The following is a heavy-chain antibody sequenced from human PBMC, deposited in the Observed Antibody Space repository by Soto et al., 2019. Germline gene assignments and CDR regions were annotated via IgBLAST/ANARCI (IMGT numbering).Heavy chain of an antibody. CDR1: GGSISYSY. Sequence: SETLSLTCNVSGGSISYSYWTWIRQTPGKGLEWIGYGHSNGISKYNPSLESRVLISVDTSKSLFSLKVSSVTAADTAVYYCARSFTEPYFSELWGQGTLVTVSS. CDR2: GHSNGIS. V-gene: IGHV4-59*08. CDR3: ARSFTEPYFSEL. J-gene: IGHJ4*02. D-gene: IGHD1-26*01.